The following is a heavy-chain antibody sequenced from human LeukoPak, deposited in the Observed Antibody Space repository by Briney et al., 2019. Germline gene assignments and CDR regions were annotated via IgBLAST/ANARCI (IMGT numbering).Heavy chain of an antibody. D-gene: IGHD2-2*01. CDR2: MTSGGSYK. CDR3: AKSGPCCSSTTCYYFDY. Sequence: GGSLRLSCAASEFNFKTYGMSWVRQAPGKGLEWVSSMTSGGSYKYYADSVKGRFTISRDNSKNTLYLQMNSLRAEDTAVYYCAKSGPCCSSTTCYYFDYWGQGTLVTVSS. CDR1: EFNFKTYG. J-gene: IGHJ4*02. V-gene: IGHV3-23*01.